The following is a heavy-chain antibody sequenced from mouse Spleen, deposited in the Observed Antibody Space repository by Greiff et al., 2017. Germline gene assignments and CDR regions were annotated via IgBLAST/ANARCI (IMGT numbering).Heavy chain of an antibody. CDR1: GYTFTSYW. CDR3: ARYYYGSSYYFDY. CDR2: INPSTGYT. V-gene: IGHV1-7*01. Sequence: VQLQQSGAELAKPGASVTMSCKASGYTFTSYWMHWVKQRPGQGLEWIGYINPSTGYTEYNQKFKDKATLTADKSSSTAYMQLSSLTSEDSAVYYCARYYYGSSYYFDYWGEGTTLTVSS. J-gene: IGHJ2*01. D-gene: IGHD1-1*01.